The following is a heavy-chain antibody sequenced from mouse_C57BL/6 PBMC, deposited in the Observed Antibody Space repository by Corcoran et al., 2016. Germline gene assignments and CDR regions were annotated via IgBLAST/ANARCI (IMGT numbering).Heavy chain of an antibody. D-gene: IGHD2-5*01. V-gene: IGHV1-55*01. Sequence: QVQLQQPGAELVKPGASVKMSCKASGYTFTSYWITWVKQRPGQGLEWIGDIYPGSGSTNYNEKFKSKATLTVDTSSSTAYMQLSSLTSEDSAVYYCARLDSNYVAWFAYWGQGTLVTVSA. CDR2: IYPGSGST. J-gene: IGHJ3*01. CDR3: ARLDSNYVAWFAY. CDR1: GYTFTSYW.